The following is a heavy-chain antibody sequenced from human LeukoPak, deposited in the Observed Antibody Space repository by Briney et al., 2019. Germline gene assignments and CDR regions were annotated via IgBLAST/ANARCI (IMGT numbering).Heavy chain of an antibody. CDR3: ARDIASVRMDV. CDR2: IWYDGSNQ. CDR1: GFTFRNHG. J-gene: IGHJ6*02. Sequence: PGRSLRHSCAASGFTFRNHGMHWVRQAPGQGLEWVAVIWYDGSNQYYADSVKGRFTISRDNSRNMLYLQVSSLRAEDTAVYYCARDIASVRMDVWGQGTTAIVSS. V-gene: IGHV3-33*01. D-gene: IGHD2-21*01.